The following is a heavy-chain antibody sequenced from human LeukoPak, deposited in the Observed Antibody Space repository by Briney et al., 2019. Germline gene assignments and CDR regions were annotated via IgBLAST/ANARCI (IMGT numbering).Heavy chain of an antibody. V-gene: IGHV3-23*01. Sequence: GGSLRLSCTASRFTFCSYAMSWVRQAPGKGVEWVSVISGSGSSTSQVDSVKGRFTISRDNSKNTLYLQMNSLRAEDTAVYYCAKDRFGNKGYFDYWGQGTLVTVSS. J-gene: IGHJ4*02. CDR2: ISGSGSST. D-gene: IGHD3-10*01. CDR3: AKDRFGNKGYFDY. CDR1: RFTFCSYA.